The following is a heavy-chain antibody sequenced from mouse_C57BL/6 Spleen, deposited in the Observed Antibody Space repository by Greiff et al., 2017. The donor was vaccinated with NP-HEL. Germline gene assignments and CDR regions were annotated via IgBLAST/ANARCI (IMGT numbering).Heavy chain of an antibody. CDR3: ANLFDY. J-gene: IGHJ2*01. V-gene: IGHV1-50*01. CDR2: IDPSDSYT. Sequence: QVQLQQPGAELVKPGASVKLSCKASGYTFTSYWMQWVKQRPGQGLEWIGEIDPSDSYTNYNQKFKGKATLTVDTSSSTAYMQLSSLTSEDSAVYYCANLFDYWGKGTTLTVSS. D-gene: IGHD5-1*01. CDR1: GYTFTSYW.